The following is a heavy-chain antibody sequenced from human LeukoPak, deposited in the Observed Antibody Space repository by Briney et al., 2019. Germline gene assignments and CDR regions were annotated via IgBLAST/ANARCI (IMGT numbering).Heavy chain of an antibody. CDR3: ARTYYYDSSGPYYFDY. Sequence: GESLKISCKGSGYSFTSYWIGWVRQMPGKGLEWMGIIYPGDSDTRYSPSFQGQVTISADKSISTAYLQWSSLKASDTAMYYCARTYYYDSSGPYYFDYWGQGTLVTVSS. CDR2: IYPGDSDT. CDR1: GYSFTSYW. V-gene: IGHV5-51*01. J-gene: IGHJ4*02. D-gene: IGHD3-22*01.